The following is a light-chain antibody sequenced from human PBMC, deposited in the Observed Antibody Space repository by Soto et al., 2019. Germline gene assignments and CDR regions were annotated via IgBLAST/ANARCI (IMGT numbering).Light chain of an antibody. Sequence: QSVLAQPASVSGSPGQSITISCTGTSSDVGSYNLVSWYQQHPGKAPKLMIYEVSKRPSGVSNRFSGSKSGNTASLTISGLQAEDEADYCCCPYAGSSTFVYVFGTGT. CDR1: SSDVGSYNL. J-gene: IGLJ1*01. V-gene: IGLV2-23*02. CDR3: CPYAGSSTFVYV. CDR2: EVS.